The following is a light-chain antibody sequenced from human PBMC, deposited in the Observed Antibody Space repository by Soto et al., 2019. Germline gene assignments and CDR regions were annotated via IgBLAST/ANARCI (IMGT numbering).Light chain of an antibody. CDR3: HQYQSYPIT. CDR2: AAS. Sequence: DIQMTQSPSSVSASVGDRVTITCRSSEDISTWLAWYQQKPGKAPKLLIYAASSLQSGVPSRFSGSGSGTEFTLTINNLQPEDFATYYCHQYQSYPITFGQGTRLE. CDR1: EDISTW. V-gene: IGKV1-12*01. J-gene: IGKJ5*01.